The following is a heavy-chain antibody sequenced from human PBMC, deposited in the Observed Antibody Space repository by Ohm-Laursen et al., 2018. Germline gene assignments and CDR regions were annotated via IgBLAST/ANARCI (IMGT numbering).Heavy chain of an antibody. CDR2: ISWNSGSI. V-gene: IGHV3-9*01. CDR1: GFTFDDYA. J-gene: IGHJ3*02. Sequence: SLRLSCSASGFTFDDYAMHWVRQAPGKGLEWVSGISWNSGSIGYADSVKGRFTISRDNAKNSLYLQMNSLRAEDTAVYYCARDRAFDIWGQGTMVTVSS. CDR3: ARDRAFDI.